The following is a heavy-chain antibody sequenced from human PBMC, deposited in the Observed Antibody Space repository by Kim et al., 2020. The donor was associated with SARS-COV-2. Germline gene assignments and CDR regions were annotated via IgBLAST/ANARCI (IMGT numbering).Heavy chain of an antibody. J-gene: IGHJ5*02. CDR3: ARSAGVIPRWDKNWFDP. D-gene: IGHD3-10*01. CDR2: INPNSGGT. V-gene: IGHV1-2*06. CDR1: GYTFTGYY. Sequence: ASVKVSCKASGYTFTGYYMHWVRQAPGQGLEWMGRINPNSGGTNYAQKFQGRVTMTRDTSISTAYMELSRLRSDDTAVYYCARSAGVIPRWDKNWFDPWGQGTLVTVSS.